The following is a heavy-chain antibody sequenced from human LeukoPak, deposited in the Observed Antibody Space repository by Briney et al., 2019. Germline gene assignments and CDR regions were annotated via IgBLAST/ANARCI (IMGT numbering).Heavy chain of an antibody. CDR2: INHSGST. CDR3: ARSAMNRSGWYAAFDI. D-gene: IGHD6-19*01. J-gene: IGHJ3*02. Sequence: SETLSLTCAVYGGSFSGYYWSWIRQPPGKGLEWIGEINHSGSTNYNPSLKSRVTISVDTSKNQFSLKLSSVTAADTAVYYCARSAMNRSGWYAAFDIWGQGTMVTASP. V-gene: IGHV4-34*01. CDR1: GGSFSGYY.